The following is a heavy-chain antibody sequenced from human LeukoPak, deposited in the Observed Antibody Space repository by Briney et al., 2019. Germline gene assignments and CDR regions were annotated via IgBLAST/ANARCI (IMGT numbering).Heavy chain of an antibody. V-gene: IGHV4-34*01. CDR2: INHSGST. Sequence: SETLSLTCAVYGGSFSGYYWSWIRQPPGKGLEWIGEINHSGSTNYNPSLKSRVTISVDTSKNQFSLKLSSVTAADTAVYYCARRNRYFDWLSYYYYYYMDVWGKGTTVTISS. J-gene: IGHJ6*03. D-gene: IGHD3-9*01. CDR1: GGSFSGYY. CDR3: ARRNRYFDWLSYYYYYYMDV.